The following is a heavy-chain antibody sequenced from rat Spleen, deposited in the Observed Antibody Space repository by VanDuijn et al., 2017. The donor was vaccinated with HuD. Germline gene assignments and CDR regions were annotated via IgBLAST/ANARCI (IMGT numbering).Heavy chain of an antibody. CDR1: GFTFNNYW. Sequence: EVQLVESGGGLVQPGRSLKLSCVASGFTFNNYWMTWIRQAPGKGLEWVASITNTGGSTYYPDSVKGRFTISRDNAKSTLYLQMNSLRSEDTATYYCTRELATTDVMDAWGQGASVTVSS. D-gene: IGHD1-10*01. V-gene: IGHV5-31*01. CDR2: ITNTGGST. J-gene: IGHJ4*01. CDR3: TRELATTDVMDA.